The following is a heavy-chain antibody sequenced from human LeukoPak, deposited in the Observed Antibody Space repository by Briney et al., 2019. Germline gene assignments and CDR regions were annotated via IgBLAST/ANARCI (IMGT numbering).Heavy chain of an antibody. J-gene: IGHJ4*02. Sequence: GGSLILSCAASGFTFSNYAMSWVRQAPGKGLEWVSAISGSGGSTYYADSVKGRFTISRDNSKNTLYVRMNNLRAEDTALYYCAKDRGYDILTGRFDSWGQGTLVTVSS. V-gene: IGHV3-23*01. D-gene: IGHD3-9*01. CDR1: GFTFSNYA. CDR3: AKDRGYDILTGRFDS. CDR2: ISGSGGST.